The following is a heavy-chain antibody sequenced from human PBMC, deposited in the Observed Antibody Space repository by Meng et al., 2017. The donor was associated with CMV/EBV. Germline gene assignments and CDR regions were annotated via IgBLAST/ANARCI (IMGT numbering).Heavy chain of an antibody. V-gene: IGHV4-30-4*01. J-gene: IGHJ4*01. CDR3: ARMVTGGYYFDY. CDR1: GDSIGTGAYY. Sequence: VSGDSIGTGAYYWSWIRQPPGKGLEWIGYTYSTRGIFYNPSLKSRLLISLDTPKNQFSLQLKSVTAADAAVYYCARMVTGGYYFDYWGQGSLVTVSS. D-gene: IGHD7-27*01. CDR2: TYSTRGI.